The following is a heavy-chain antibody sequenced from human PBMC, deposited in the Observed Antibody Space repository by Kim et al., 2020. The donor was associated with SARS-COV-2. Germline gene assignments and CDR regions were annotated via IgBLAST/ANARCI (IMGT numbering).Heavy chain of an antibody. CDR1: GFTFSSYG. V-gene: IGHV3-33*01. CDR2: IWYDGSNK. D-gene: IGHD3-16*02. CDR3: ARDQGIYDYVWGSYRTPYYYGMDV. J-gene: IGHJ6*02. Sequence: GGSLRLSCAASGFTFSSYGMHWVRQAPGKGLEWVAVIWYDGSNKYYADSVKRRFTISRDNSKNTLYLQMNSLRAEDTAVYYCARDQGIYDYVWGSYRTPYYYGMDVWGQGTTVTVSS.